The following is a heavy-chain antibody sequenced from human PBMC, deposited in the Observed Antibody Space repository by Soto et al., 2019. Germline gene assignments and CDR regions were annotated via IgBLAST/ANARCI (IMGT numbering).Heavy chain of an antibody. CDR2: IWNDSSNK. CDR1: GFGFSSYG. CDR3: ATSNWNFFDY. J-gene: IGHJ4*02. Sequence: QVQLVESGGGVVQPGGSLRLSCAASGFGFSSYGMHWVRQAPGKGLEWVAVIWNDSSNKLYPDSVRGRFTISRDNSKSTLFLQMNSLRAEDTAVYYCATSNWNFFDYWGQGALVTVSS. D-gene: IGHD1-20*01. V-gene: IGHV3-33*03.